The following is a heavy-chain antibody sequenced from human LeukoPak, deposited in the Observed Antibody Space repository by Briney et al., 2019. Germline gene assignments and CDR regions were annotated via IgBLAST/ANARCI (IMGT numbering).Heavy chain of an antibody. CDR2: INPNSGVT. CDR1: GYTFTGYY. CDR3: ARATSFDY. D-gene: IGHD3-16*01. V-gene: IGHV1-2*02. J-gene: IGHJ4*02. Sequence: ASVKVSCKTSGYTFTGYYIHWVRQAPGQGLEWMGWINPNSGVTKYAQKFQDRVTMTRDTSISMVYMELSSLRSDDTAVYYCARATSFDYWGQGTLVTVPS.